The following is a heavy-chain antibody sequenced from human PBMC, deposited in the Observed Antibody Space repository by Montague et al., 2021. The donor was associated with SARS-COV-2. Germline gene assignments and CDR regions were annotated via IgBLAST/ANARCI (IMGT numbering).Heavy chain of an antibody. CDR3: ARGTRVVGITSGFRY. J-gene: IGHJ4*02. CDR1: RGSFHSFY. D-gene: IGHD3-22*01. CDR2: IDHSGNT. V-gene: IGHV4-34*01. Sequence: SETLSLTCAVYRGSFHSFYWGWIRQSPGKGLEWIGEIDHSGNTKYNPSLESRVTISVDTSKNQFSLNLTSVTAADTAMYYCARGTRVVGITSGFRYWGQGTQVAVSS.